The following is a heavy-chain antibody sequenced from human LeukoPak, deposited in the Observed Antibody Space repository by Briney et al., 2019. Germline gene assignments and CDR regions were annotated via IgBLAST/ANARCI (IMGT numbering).Heavy chain of an antibody. J-gene: IGHJ6*02. CDR1: GFTFDDYA. V-gene: IGHV3-9*01. CDR3: AKGYGSGYYYYYGMDV. Sequence: GGSLRLSCAASGFTFDDYAMHWVRHAPGKGLEWVSGISWNSGSIGYADSVKGRFTISRDNAKNSLYLQMNSLRAEDTALYYCAKGYGSGYYYYYGMDVWGQGTTVTVSS. CDR2: ISWNSGSI. D-gene: IGHD3-10*01.